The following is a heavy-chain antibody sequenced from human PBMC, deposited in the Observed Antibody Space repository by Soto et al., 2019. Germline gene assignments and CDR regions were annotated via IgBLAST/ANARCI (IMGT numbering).Heavy chain of an antibody. CDR2: ISRSGSSA. D-gene: IGHD2-8*02. Sequence: GGSLRLSCVASGFNFSTHSMNWVRQAPGKGLQWVSYISRSGSSANYPDSVKGRFTISRDNGKNSLYLQINSLRDEDAAVYYCTRDLVLVNSATGAFDVWGQGSMVTVSS. CDR3: TRDLVLVNSATGAFDV. J-gene: IGHJ3*01. CDR1: GFNFSTHS. V-gene: IGHV3-48*02.